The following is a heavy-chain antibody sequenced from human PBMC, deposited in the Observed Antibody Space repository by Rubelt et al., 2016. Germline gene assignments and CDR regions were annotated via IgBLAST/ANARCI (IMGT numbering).Heavy chain of an antibody. CDR2: VYYSGST. CDR3: ARSSNWGPDY. J-gene: IGHJ4*02. CDR1: GDSISRSSYY. V-gene: IGHV4-39*02. Sequence: QLQLQESGPGLVKPSETLSLTCTVSGDSISRSSYYWGWIRQPPGKGLEWIGHVYYSGSTHYNPSLKSRVTISVDTSKNHFCLKLNSVTAADTAGYYCARSSNWGPDYWGQGTLVIVSS. D-gene: IGHD7-27*01.